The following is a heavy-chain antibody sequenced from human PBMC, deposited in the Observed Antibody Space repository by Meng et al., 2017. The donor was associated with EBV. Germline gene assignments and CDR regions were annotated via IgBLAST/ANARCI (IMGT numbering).Heavy chain of an antibody. D-gene: IGHD3-10*01. CDR2: IIPIFETA. J-gene: IGHJ4*02. CDR3: AGTVLRSGTFYSLDS. Sequence: QGQLVQFGAEVTRPGFSVKSSCKASGGTFNNDAFSWVRQAPGQGLEWMGAIIPIFETADYAQIFQGRVSITADESTSTTYMELSSLGSADTAMYYCAGTVLRSGTFYSLDSWGQGSLVTVSS. V-gene: IGHV1-69*01. CDR1: GGTFNNDA.